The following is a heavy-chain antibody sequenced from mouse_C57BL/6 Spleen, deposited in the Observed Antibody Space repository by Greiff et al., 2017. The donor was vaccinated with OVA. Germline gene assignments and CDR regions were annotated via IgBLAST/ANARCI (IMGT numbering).Heavy chain of an antibody. CDR2: ISSGGDYI. CDR1: GFTFSSYA. Sequence: EVKLVESGEGLVKPGGSLKLSCAASGFTFSSYAMSWVRQTPEKRLEWVAYISSGGDYIYYADTVKGRFTISRDNARNTLYLQMSSLKSEDTAMYYCTRDMVGKGWFAYWGQGTLVTVSA. J-gene: IGHJ3*01. CDR3: TRDMVGKGWFAY. V-gene: IGHV5-9-1*02. D-gene: IGHD1-1*02.